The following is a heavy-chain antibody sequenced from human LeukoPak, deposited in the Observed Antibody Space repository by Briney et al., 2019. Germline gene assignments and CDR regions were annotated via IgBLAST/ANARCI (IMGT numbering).Heavy chain of an antibody. CDR2: ISSSSSYI. CDR3: ARYGSGSYYKDPFDY. V-gene: IGHV3-21*01. J-gene: IGHJ4*02. Sequence: PGGSLRLSCAASGFTFSSYSMNWVRQAPGKGLEWVSSISSSSSYIYYADSVKGRFTISRDNAKNSLYLQVSSLRAEDTAVYYCARYGSGSYYKDPFDYWGQGTLVTVSS. CDR1: GFTFSSYS. D-gene: IGHD3-10*01.